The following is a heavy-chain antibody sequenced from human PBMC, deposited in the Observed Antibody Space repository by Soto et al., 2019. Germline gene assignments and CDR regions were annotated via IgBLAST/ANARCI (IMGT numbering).Heavy chain of an antibody. V-gene: IGHV4-31*03. J-gene: IGHJ4*02. CDR2: TYYSGST. CDR1: GGSISSGGYY. CDR3: ARADSSASFDY. D-gene: IGHD6-25*01. Sequence: PSETLSLTCTVSGGSISSGGYYWSWIRQHPGKGLEWIGYTYYSGSTYYNPSLKSRVTISVDTSKNQFSLKLSSVTAADTAVYYCARADSSASFDYWGQGTLVTVSS.